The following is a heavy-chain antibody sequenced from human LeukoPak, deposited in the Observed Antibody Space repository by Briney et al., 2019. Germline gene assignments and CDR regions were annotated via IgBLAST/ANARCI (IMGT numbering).Heavy chain of an antibody. D-gene: IGHD6-19*01. J-gene: IGHJ2*01. CDR1: GGSFSGYY. V-gene: IGHV4-34*01. Sequence: PSETLSLTCAVYGGSFSGYYWSWIRQPPGRGLEWIGEINHSGSTNYNPSLKSRVTISVDTSKNQFSLKLSSVTAADTAVYYCARGGPIAVAGIPRYWYFDLWGRGTLVTVSS. CDR3: ARGGPIAVAGIPRYWYFDL. CDR2: INHSGST.